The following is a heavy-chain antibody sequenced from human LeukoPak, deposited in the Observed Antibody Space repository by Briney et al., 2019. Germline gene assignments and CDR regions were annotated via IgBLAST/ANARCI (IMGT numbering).Heavy chain of an antibody. Sequence: GSSVKVSCKASGGTSSSYAISWVRQAPGQGLEWMGRIIPIFGTANYAQKFQGRVTITTDESTNTAYMELSSLRSADTTVYYCTRECSGLFFDYWGQGTLVTVSS. CDR2: IIPIFGTA. J-gene: IGHJ4*02. CDR1: GGTSSSYA. CDR3: TRECSGLFFDY. D-gene: IGHD6-19*01. V-gene: IGHV1-69*05.